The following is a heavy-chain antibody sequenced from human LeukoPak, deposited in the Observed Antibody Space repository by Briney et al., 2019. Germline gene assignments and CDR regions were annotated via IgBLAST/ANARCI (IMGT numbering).Heavy chain of an antibody. J-gene: IGHJ4*02. Sequence: SETPSLTCTVSGGSISSYYWSWIRQPPGKGLEWIGYIYYSGSTNYNPSLKSRVTISVDTSKNQFSLKLSSVTAADTAVYYCARDLAENYFDYWGQGTLVTVSS. CDR3: ARDLAENYFDY. CDR2: IYYSGST. D-gene: IGHD3-16*01. V-gene: IGHV4-59*01. CDR1: GGSISSYY.